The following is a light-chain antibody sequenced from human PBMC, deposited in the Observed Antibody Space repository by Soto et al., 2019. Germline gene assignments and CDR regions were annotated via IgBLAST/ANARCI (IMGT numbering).Light chain of an antibody. CDR2: AAS. CDR3: QKYNTAPQK. Sequence: DIQMTQSPSSLSASVGDRVTITCRASQGIIDYVAWYQQKPGGAPKLLIYAASTLQSGVPSRFSGSGSGTDFTIIISSLQPEDVANYYCQKYNTAPQKFGQGNKVEIK. CDR1: QGIIDY. J-gene: IGKJ1*01. V-gene: IGKV1-27*01.